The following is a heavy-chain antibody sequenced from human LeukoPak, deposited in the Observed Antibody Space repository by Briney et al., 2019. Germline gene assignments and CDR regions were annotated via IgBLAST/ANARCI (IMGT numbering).Heavy chain of an antibody. V-gene: IGHV3-30*03. Sequence: PGGSLRLSCAASGFTFSSYGMHWVRQAPGKGLEWVAVISYDGSNKYYADSVKGRFTISRDNSKNTLYLQMNSLRAEDTAVYYCARDLSGSPYDAFDIWGQGTMVTVSS. D-gene: IGHD1-26*01. CDR2: ISYDGSNK. CDR3: ARDLSGSPYDAFDI. CDR1: GFTFSSYG. J-gene: IGHJ3*02.